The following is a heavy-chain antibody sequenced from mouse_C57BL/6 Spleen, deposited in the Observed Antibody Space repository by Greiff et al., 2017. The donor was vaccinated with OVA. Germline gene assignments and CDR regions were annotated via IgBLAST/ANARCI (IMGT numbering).Heavy chain of an antibody. J-gene: IGHJ4*01. Sequence: VKLMESGPGLVAPSQSLSITCTVSGFSLTSYAISWVRQPPGKGLEWLGVIWTGGGTNYNSALKSRLSISKDNSKSQVFLKMNRLQTDDTARYYCASYSNYGDYYAMDYWGQGTSVTVSS. CDR3: ASYSNYGDYYAMDY. CDR2: IWTGGGT. D-gene: IGHD2-5*01. V-gene: IGHV2-9-1*01. CDR1: GFSLTSYA.